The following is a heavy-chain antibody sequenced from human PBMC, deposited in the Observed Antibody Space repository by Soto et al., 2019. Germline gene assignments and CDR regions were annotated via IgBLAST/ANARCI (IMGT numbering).Heavy chain of an antibody. J-gene: IGHJ4*02. CDR3: AKEGEHSSGWANFDY. CDR1: GFTFDDYA. V-gene: IGHV3-9*01. D-gene: IGHD6-19*01. CDR2: ISWNSGSI. Sequence: EVQLVESGGGLVQPGRSLRLSCAASGFTFDDYAMHWVRQAPGKGLEWVSGISWNSGSIGYADSVKGRFTISRDNAKNSLYLQMNSLRAEDTAVYYCAKEGEHSSGWANFDYWGQGTLVTVSS.